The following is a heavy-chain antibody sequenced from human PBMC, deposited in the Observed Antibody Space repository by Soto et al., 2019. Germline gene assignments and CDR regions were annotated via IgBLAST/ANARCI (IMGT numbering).Heavy chain of an antibody. D-gene: IGHD6-19*01. CDR3: ARMGAVAAHYYYYYGMDV. J-gene: IGHJ6*02. CDR2: IDPSDSYT. CDR1: GYSFTSYW. V-gene: IGHV5-10-1*01. Sequence: GESLKISCKGSGYSFTSYWISWVRQMPGKGLEWMGRIDPSDSYTNYSPSFQGHVTISADKSISTAYLQWSSLKASDTAMYYCARMGAVAAHYYYYYGMDVWGQGTTVTVSS.